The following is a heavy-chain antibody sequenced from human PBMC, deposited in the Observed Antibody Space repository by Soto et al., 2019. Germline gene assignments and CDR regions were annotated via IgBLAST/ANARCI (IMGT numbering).Heavy chain of an antibody. J-gene: IGHJ6*02. V-gene: IGHV4-34*01. Sequence: SETLSLTCAVYGGSFSGYYWSWIRQPPGKGLEWIGEINHSGSTNYNPSLKSRVTISVDTSKNQFSLKLNSVTAADTAVYYCARVGKYYYDSSGYYYVHYYYGMDVWGQGTTVTVSS. CDR3: ARVGKYYYDSSGYYYVHYYYGMDV. D-gene: IGHD3-22*01. CDR1: GGSFSGYY. CDR2: INHSGST.